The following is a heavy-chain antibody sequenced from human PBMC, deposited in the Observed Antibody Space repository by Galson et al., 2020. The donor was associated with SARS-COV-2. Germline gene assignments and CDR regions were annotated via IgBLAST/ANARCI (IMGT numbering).Heavy chain of an antibody. CDR3: ARDPTVTTSLDYYYGMDV. CDR1: GYTFTSYY. CDR2: INPSGGST. V-gene: IGHV1-46*01. J-gene: IGHJ6*02. D-gene: IGHD4-17*01. Sequence: GESLKISCKASGYTFTSYYMHWVRQAPGQGLEWMGIINPSGGSTSYAQKFQGRVTMTRDTSTSTVYMELSSLRSEDTAVYYCARDPTVTTSLDYYYGMDVWGQGTTVTVSS.